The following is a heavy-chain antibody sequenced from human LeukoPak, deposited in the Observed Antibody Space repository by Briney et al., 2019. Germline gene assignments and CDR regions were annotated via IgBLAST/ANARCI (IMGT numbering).Heavy chain of an antibody. CDR1: VYSVTGNY. CDR3: ARGYYDSSDFEYFQH. Sequence: ASGKLSCKASVYSVTGNYMHWVWHAPGQRLGWRGWINHNSGNTNFTQKFKSRVTMSRDTSISKVYMELSRLRSDDTAVFYCARGYYDSSDFEYFQHWGQGTLVTVSS. V-gene: IGHV1-2*02. J-gene: IGHJ1*01. D-gene: IGHD3-22*01. CDR2: INHNSGNT.